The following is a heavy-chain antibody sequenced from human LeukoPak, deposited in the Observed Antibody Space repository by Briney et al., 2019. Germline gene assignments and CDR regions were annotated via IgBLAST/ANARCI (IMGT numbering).Heavy chain of an antibody. J-gene: IGHJ4*02. CDR3: ARGLVDTIFGVYFDY. CDR1: GFTLSSYS. Sequence: GGSLRLSCSGSGFTLSSYSMNWVRQAPGKGLEWVSSITSSSTVIYYADSMKGRFTISRDNAKNLLYLQMNSLRAEDTAVYYCARGLVDTIFGVYFDYWGQGTLVTVSS. D-gene: IGHD3-3*01. CDR2: ITSSSTVI. V-gene: IGHV3-21*01.